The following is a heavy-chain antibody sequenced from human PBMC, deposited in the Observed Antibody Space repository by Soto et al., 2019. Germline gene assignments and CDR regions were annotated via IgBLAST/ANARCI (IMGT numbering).Heavy chain of an antibody. V-gene: IGHV3-30-3*01. CDR1: GFTFSSYA. Sequence: QVQLVESGGGVVQPGRSLRLSCAASGFTFSSYAMHWVRQAPGKGLEWVAVISYDGSNKYYADSVKGRFTISRDNSKNTLYQQMNSLRAVDTAVYYCAREAGDGDILDWGQGTLVTVSS. D-gene: IGHD1-26*01. CDR2: ISYDGSNK. CDR3: AREAGDGDILD. J-gene: IGHJ4*02.